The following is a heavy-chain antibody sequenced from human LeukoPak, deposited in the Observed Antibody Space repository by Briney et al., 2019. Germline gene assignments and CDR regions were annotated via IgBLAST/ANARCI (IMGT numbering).Heavy chain of an antibody. CDR1: GYTFTGYF. Sequence: ASVKVSCKASGYTFTGYFMHWVRQAPGQGLEWMGWINPNSGGTNYAQKFQDRVTMTRDTSISTAYMELSRLRSDDTAVYYCARGGVGEVPFDYWGQGTLVTVSS. CDR2: INPNSGGT. D-gene: IGHD1-26*01. J-gene: IGHJ4*02. CDR3: ARGGVGEVPFDY. V-gene: IGHV1-2*02.